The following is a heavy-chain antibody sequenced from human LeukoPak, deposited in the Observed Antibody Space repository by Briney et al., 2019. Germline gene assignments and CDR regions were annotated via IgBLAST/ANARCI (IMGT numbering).Heavy chain of an antibody. CDR2: MTGSGGST. J-gene: IGHJ6*03. Sequence: PGGSLRLSCAASGFTFSSYAMSWVRQAPGKGLEWGSTMTGSGGSTYYADSVKGRFTISRDNAKNSLYLQMNSLRAEDTAVYYCARGGNNYYYYMDVWGKGTTVTISS. D-gene: IGHD1-26*01. CDR1: GFTFSSYA. V-gene: IGHV3-23*01. CDR3: ARGGNNYYYYMDV.